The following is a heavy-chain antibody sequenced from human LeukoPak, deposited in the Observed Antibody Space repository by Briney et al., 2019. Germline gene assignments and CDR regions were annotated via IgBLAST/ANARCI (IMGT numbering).Heavy chain of an antibody. J-gene: IGHJ6*03. D-gene: IGHD2-15*01. Sequence: PGGSLRLSCASSGFTFNGDWMTWVRQAPGKVLECLANIEGDGGGKYNVDSVKGRFTVSRDNAEKSLYLQMNSLRAEDTAVYFCARGKERSDKEDFRLQALSYYYYMDVWGKGTTVTVSS. CDR3: ARGKERSDKEDFRLQALSYYYYMDV. CDR2: IEGDGGGK. V-gene: IGHV3-7*01. CDR1: GFTFNGDW.